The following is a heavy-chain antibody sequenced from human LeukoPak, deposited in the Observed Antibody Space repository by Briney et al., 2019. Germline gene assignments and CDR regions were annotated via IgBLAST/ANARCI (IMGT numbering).Heavy chain of an antibody. CDR2: ISAYNGNT. V-gene: IGHV1-18*01. CDR3: ARDLSSFDAFDI. J-gene: IGHJ3*02. Sequence: ASVKVSCKASGYTFTSYGISWVRQAPGQGLEWMGWISAYNGNTNYAQKLQGRVTMTTDISTSTAYMELRSLRSDDTAVYYCARDLSSFDAFDIWGQGTMVTVSS. CDR1: GYTFTSYG. D-gene: IGHD6-13*01.